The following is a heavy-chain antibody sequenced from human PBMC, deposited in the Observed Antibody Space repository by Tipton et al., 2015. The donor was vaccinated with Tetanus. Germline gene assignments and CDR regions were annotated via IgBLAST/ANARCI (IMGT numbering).Heavy chain of an antibody. V-gene: IGHV4-39*01. Sequence: TLSLTCAVSGGSIDRSTWYWGWIRHSPGKGLEWIGGLYDSGSTHYNPSLESRVTVSVDTSRTRFSLPLNSVTAADTAIYYCARGSQGLDPWGPGTPVTVSS. J-gene: IGHJ5*02. CDR3: ARGSQGLDP. CDR2: LYDSGST. CDR1: GGSIDRSTWY.